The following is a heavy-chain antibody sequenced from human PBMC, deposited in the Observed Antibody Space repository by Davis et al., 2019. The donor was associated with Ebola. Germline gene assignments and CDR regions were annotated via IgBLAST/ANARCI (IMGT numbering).Heavy chain of an antibody. J-gene: IGHJ3*02. V-gene: IGHV4-31*03. D-gene: IGHD3-3*01. CDR3: ARIITIFGVVIISAFDI. CDR2: IYYSGST. Sequence: SETLSLTCTVSGGSISSGGYYWSWNRQHPGKGLEWIGYIYYSGSTYYNPSLKIRVTISVDTSKNQFPLKLSSVTAADTAVYYCARIITIFGVVIISAFDIWGQGTMVTVSS. CDR1: GGSISSGGYY.